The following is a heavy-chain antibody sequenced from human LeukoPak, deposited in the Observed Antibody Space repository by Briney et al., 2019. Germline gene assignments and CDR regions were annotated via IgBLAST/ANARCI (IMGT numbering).Heavy chain of an antibody. J-gene: IGHJ5*02. Sequence: SETLSLTCAVYGGSFSGYYWSWIRQPPGKGLEWIGEINHSGSTNYNPSLKSRVTISVDTSKNQFSLKLSSVTAADTAVYYCASCYPIANDPNIATEKGQQQLVGFDPWGQGTLVTVSS. CDR3: ASCYPIANDPNIATEKGQQQLVGFDP. CDR2: INHSGST. CDR1: GGSFSGYY. V-gene: IGHV4-34*01. D-gene: IGHD6-13*01.